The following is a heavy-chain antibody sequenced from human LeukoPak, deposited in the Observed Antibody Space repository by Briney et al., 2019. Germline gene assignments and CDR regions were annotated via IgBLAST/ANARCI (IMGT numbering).Heavy chain of an antibody. CDR2: ISGSGGST. V-gene: IGHV3-23*01. Sequence: GGSLRLSCAASGFTFSSYAMSWVRQAPGKGLEWVSAISGSGGSTYYADSVKGRFTISRDNSKNTLYLQMNSLRAEDTAVYYCAKYHISMVRGVNFYYGMDVWGKGTKVTVSS. CDR3: AKYHISMVRGVNFYYGMDV. CDR1: GFTFSSYA. J-gene: IGHJ6*04. D-gene: IGHD3-10*01.